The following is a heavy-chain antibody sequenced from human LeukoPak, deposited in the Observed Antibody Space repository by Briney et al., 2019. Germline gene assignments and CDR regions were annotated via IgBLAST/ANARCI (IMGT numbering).Heavy chain of an antibody. CDR2: IKQDGSEK. Sequence: PGRSLRLSCAASGFTFSSYAMHWVRQAPGKGLEWVANIKQDGSEKYYVDSVKGRFTLSRDNAKNSLYLQMNSLRAEDTAVYYCARVGPVYSGYDYLDYWGQGTLVTVSS. J-gene: IGHJ4*02. CDR3: ARVGPVYSGYDYLDY. D-gene: IGHD5-12*01. CDR1: GFTFSSYA. V-gene: IGHV3-7*03.